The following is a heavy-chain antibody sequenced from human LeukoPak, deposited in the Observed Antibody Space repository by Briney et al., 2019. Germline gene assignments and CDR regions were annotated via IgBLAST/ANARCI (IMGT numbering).Heavy chain of an antibody. CDR1: GFTFSSYW. V-gene: IGHV3-74*01. CDR3: ARVACSSTSCPAHAFDI. CDR2: INSDGSST. D-gene: IGHD2-2*01. J-gene: IGHJ3*02. Sequence: GGSLRLSCAASGFTFSSYWMHWVRQAPGKGLVWVSRINSDGSSTSYADSVKGRFTISRDNAKNTLYLQMNSLRAEDTAVYYCARVACSSTSCPAHAFDIWGQGTMVTVSS.